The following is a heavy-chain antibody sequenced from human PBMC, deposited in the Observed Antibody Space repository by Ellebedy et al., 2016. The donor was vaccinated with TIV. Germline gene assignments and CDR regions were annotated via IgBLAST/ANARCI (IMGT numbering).Heavy chain of an antibody. V-gene: IGHV3-30*03. CDR2: TSYDGTNK. D-gene: IGHD5-12*01. CDR3: ARDHSGYFQGALDV. CDR1: GFIFSSYA. J-gene: IGHJ3*01. Sequence: GGSLRLSCSASGFIFSSYAMHWVRQAPGKGLEWVAVTSYDGTNKQYVDSVKGRFTISRDNSKKMMYLEINSLKAEDTALYYCARDHSGYFQGALDVWGQGTMVTVSS.